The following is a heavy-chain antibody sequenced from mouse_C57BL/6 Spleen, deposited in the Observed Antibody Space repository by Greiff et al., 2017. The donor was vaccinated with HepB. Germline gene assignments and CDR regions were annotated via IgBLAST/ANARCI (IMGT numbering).Heavy chain of an antibody. CDR2: ISGGGGNT. D-gene: IGHD1-1*01. Sequence: EVQGVESGGGLVKPGGSLKLSCAASGFTFSSYTMSWVRQTPEKRLEWVATISGGGGNTYYPDSVKGRFTISRDNAKNTLYLQMSSLRSEDTALYYCARHKNYYGSSPYWYFDVWGTGTTVTVSS. J-gene: IGHJ1*03. CDR3: ARHKNYYGSSPYWYFDV. CDR1: GFTFSSYT. V-gene: IGHV5-9*01.